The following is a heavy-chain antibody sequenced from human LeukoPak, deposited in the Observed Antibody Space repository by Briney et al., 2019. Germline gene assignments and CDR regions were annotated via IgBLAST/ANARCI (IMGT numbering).Heavy chain of an antibody. Sequence: PGGSLRLSCAASGFTFSSYAMSWVRQAPGKALEWVSAISGSGGSTYYADSVKGRFTISRDNSKNTLYLQMNSLRAEDTAVYYCTKVVGNIVLMVYARYYYYMDVWGKGTTVTVSS. V-gene: IGHV3-23*01. CDR1: GFTFSSYA. CDR2: ISGSGGST. CDR3: TKVVGNIVLMVYARYYYYMDV. D-gene: IGHD2-8*01. J-gene: IGHJ6*03.